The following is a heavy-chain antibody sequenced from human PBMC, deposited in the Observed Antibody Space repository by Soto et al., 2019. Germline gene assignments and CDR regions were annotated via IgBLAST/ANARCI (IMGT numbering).Heavy chain of an antibody. Sequence: QPQLQESGPGLVKPSETLSLTCTVSGGSVSRCRNYWGWVRQPPGKGLEWIGSIHNSGSTSYNPSLRSRVTISVDTPKNQFSLTLTSVTAADTAVYYCARGLSSPSATGIWGQGILVTVSS. CDR2: IHNSGST. V-gene: IGHV4-39*01. CDR3: ARGLSSPSATGI. CDR1: GGSVSRCRNY. J-gene: IGHJ4*02. D-gene: IGHD6-6*01.